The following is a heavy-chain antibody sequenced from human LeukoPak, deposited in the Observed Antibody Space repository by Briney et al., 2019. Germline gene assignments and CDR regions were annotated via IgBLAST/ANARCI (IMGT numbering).Heavy chain of an antibody. CDR2: IYYSGST. D-gene: IGHD6-13*01. V-gene: IGHV4-59*01. Sequence: PSETLSLTCTVSGGSISSYYWSWIRQPPGKGLEWIGYIYYSGSTNYNPSLKSRVTISVDTSKNQFSLKLSSVTAADTAVYYCARKIVYSSSWYVNNWFDPWGQGTLVTVSS. J-gene: IGHJ5*02. CDR1: GGSISSYY. CDR3: ARKIVYSSSWYVNNWFDP.